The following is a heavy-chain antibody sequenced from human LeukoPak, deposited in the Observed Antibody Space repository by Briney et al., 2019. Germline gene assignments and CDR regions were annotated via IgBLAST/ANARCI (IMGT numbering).Heavy chain of an antibody. CDR2: ISTDGTNT. Sequence: PGGSLRLSCAAPGFTFSTFWMHWVRQAPGKGLVWVSRISTDGTNTDYSDSVKGRFTISRDNTKTTLYLQMNSLRAEDTAVYYCARVSNGGSSAGAFDIWGQGTMVTVS. CDR3: ARVSNGGSSAGAFDI. CDR1: GFTFSTFW. J-gene: IGHJ3*02. V-gene: IGHV3-74*01. D-gene: IGHD4-23*01.